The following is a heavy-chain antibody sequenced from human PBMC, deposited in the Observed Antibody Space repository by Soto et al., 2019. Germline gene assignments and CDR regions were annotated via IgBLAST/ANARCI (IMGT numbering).Heavy chain of an antibody. CDR3: ARERVGDYEAFVDY. Sequence: QVQLVQSGAEVKKPGASVKVSCKASGYTFTSYGISWVRQAPGQGLEWMGWISAYNGNTNYAQKLQGRVTMTTASSSSTAYTELRSLRSDDTAVYYCARERVGDYEAFVDYWGQGTLVTVSS. CDR2: ISAYNGNT. V-gene: IGHV1-18*01. J-gene: IGHJ4*02. CDR1: GYTFTSYG. D-gene: IGHD4-17*01.